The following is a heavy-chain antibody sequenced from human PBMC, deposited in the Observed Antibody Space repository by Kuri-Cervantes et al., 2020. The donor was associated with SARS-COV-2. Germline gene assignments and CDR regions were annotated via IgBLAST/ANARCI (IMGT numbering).Heavy chain of an antibody. CDR3: ARDPRNLAIFGVVIKGYYYYGMDV. CDR1: GFTFSSYW. CDR2: IKQDGSEK. V-gene: IGHV3-7*05. Sequence: GGSLRLSCAASGFTFSSYWMSWVRQAPGKGLEWVANIKQDGSEKYYVDSVKGRFTISRDNAKNSLYLQMNSLRAEDTAAYYCARDPRNLAIFGVVIKGYYYYGMDVWGQGTTVTVSS. J-gene: IGHJ6*02. D-gene: IGHD3-3*01.